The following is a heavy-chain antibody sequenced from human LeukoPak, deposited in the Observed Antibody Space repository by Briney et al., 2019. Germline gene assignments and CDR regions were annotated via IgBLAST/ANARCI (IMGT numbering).Heavy chain of an antibody. CDR3: ARTWGPFLEWLPHPSYYYMDV. J-gene: IGHJ6*03. Sequence: GGSLRLSCAASGFTFSSYSMNWVRQAPGKGLEWVSSISSSSSYIYYADSVKGRFTISRDNAKNSLYLQMNSLRAEDTAVYYCARTWGPFLEWLPHPSYYYMDVWGKGTTVTVSS. CDR1: GFTFSSYS. CDR2: ISSSSSYI. V-gene: IGHV3-21*01. D-gene: IGHD3-3*02.